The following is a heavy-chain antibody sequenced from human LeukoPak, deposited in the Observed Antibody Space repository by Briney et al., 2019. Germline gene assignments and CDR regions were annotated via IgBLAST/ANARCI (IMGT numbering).Heavy chain of an antibody. CDR1: GFTFSSYW. V-gene: IGHV3-7*01. Sequence: GGSLRLSCAASGFTFSSYWMNWVRQAPGKGLEWVANIKQDGSEKYYVDSVKGRFTISRDNAKNSLYLQTNSLRVEDTAVYYCARDGAPDAHCSSTTCAIRWGQGTLVTVSS. D-gene: IGHD2-2*01. CDR2: IKQDGSEK. CDR3: ARDGAPDAHCSSTTCAIR. J-gene: IGHJ4*02.